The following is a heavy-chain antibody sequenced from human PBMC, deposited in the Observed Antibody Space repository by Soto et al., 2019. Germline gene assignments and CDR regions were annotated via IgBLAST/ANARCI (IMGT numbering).Heavy chain of an antibody. J-gene: IGHJ3*02. V-gene: IGHV3-64*04. CDR2: ISSNGGSI. Sequence: PGGSLRLSCSASGFAFYGFAMHWVRQAPGKGLEYVAAISSNGGSIYYVDSVKGRFTISRDNSKNTLYLQMNSLRAEDTAVYYCAKAGRNDRYDAFDIWGQGTMVTVSS. CDR3: AKAGRNDRYDAFDI. CDR1: GFAFYGFA. D-gene: IGHD1-1*01.